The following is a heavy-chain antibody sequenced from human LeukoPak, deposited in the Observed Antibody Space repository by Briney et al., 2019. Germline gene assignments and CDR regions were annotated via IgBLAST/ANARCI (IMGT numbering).Heavy chain of an antibody. J-gene: IGHJ4*02. CDR3: AREFAGAAPSEDY. D-gene: IGHD3-16*01. CDR2: ISSGSNYI. CDR1: GFTFSSYS. Sequence: PGGSLRLSCAASGFTFSSYSMNWVRQAPGKGLEWVSSISSGSNYIYYADSVKGRFTISRDNAKNSLYLQMNSLRADDTAVYYCAREFAGAAPSEDYWGQGTLDTVSS. V-gene: IGHV3-21*01.